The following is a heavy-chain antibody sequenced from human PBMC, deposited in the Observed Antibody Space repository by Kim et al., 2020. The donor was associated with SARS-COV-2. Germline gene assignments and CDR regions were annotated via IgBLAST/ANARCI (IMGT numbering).Heavy chain of an antibody. CDR2: INIKNGDT. CDR3: ARAPVGYYDDRAYPYYFD. V-gene: IGHV1-18*01. Sequence: ASVKVSCKVSSDTFSTYGITWVRQVPGQGLEWMGWINIKNGDTQNAQNFQGRISMTTDTSTSTAYMEPWSLTSDDAAVYYCARAPVGYYDDRAYPYYFD. D-gene: IGHD3-16*01. CDR1: SDTFSTYG. J-gene: IGHJ4*01.